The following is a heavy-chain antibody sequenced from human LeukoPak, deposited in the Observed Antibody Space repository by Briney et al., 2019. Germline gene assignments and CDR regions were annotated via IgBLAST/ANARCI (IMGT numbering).Heavy chain of an antibody. J-gene: IGHJ4*02. V-gene: IGHV4-39*01. CDR3: ATHFPSGDYFDY. Sequence: SETLSLTCTVSGGSISSSSYYWGWIRQPPGKGLEWIGSIYSSGSTYYNPSLKSRVTISVDTSKNQFSLKLSSVTAADTAVYYCATHFPSGDYFDYWGQGTLVTVSS. CDR2: IYSSGST. CDR1: GGSISSSSYY. D-gene: IGHD4-17*01.